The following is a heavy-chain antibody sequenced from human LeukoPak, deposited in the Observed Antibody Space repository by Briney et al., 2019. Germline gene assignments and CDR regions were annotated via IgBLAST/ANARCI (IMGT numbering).Heavy chain of an antibody. V-gene: IGHV1-46*01. J-gene: IGHJ6*02. D-gene: IGHD4-17*01. CDR2: INPSGGST. CDR1: GYTFTSYY. CDR3: ARDGPYGGMDV. Sequence: ASVKVSCKASGYTFTSYYMHWVRQAPGQGLEWMGIINPSGGSTSYAQKFQGRVTITRDTSASTAYMELSSLRSEDTAVYYCARDGPYGGMDVWGQGTTVTVSS.